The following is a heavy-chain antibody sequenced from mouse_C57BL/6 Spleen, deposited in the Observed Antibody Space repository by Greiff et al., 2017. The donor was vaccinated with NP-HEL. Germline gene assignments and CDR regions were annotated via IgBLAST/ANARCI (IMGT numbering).Heavy chain of an antibody. CDR1: GFSLTSYG. Sequence: QVQLQQSGPGLVQPSQSLSITCTASGFSLTSYGVHWVRQSPGKGLEWLGVIWRGGSTDYNAAFMSRLSITKDNSKSQVFFKMNSLQADDTAIYYCAKKRDGYYLYALDYWGQGTSVTVSS. CDR3: AKKRDGYYLYALDY. V-gene: IGHV2-5*01. D-gene: IGHD2-3*01. CDR2: IWRGGST. J-gene: IGHJ4*01.